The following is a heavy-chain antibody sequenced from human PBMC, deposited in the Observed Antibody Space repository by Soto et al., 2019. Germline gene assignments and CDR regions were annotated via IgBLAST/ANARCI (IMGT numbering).Heavy chain of an antibody. J-gene: IGHJ4*02. CDR2: IYYSGST. CDR1: GGSINDFY. Sequence: KPSETLSLTCTVSGGSINDFYWGWIRQPPGKGLEWIGYIYYSGSTDYNPSLKGRVTISVDTSKNQFSLKLRSVTAADTAVYYCARVGGVAARTFDYWGQGTLVTVSS. CDR3: ARVGGVAARTFDY. V-gene: IGHV4-59*01. D-gene: IGHD6-6*01.